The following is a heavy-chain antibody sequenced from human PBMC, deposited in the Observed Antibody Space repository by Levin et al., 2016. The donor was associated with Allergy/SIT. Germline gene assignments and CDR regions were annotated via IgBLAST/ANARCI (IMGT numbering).Heavy chain of an antibody. CDR2: IRSKANSYAT. D-gene: IGHD1-26*01. Sequence: VRQMPGKGLEWVGRIRSKANSYATAYAASVKGRFTISRDDSKNTAYLQMNSLKTEDTAVYYCTRQPLGGMVGGYYYGMDVWGQGTTVTVSS. V-gene: IGHV3-73*01. J-gene: IGHJ6*02. CDR3: TRQPLGGMVGGYYYGMDV.